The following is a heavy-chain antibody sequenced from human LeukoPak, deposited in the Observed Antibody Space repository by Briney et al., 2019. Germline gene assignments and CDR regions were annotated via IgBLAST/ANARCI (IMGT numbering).Heavy chain of an antibody. CDR2: ISGSGGST. D-gene: IGHD6-6*01. J-gene: IGHJ4*02. Sequence: GGSLRLSCAASAFTFSSYAMSWVRQAPGKGLEWVSAISGSGGSTYYADSVKGRFTISRDNSKNTLYLQMNSLRAEDTAVYYCARVRYGSSFGVLDYWGQGTLVTVSS. CDR1: AFTFSSYA. V-gene: IGHV3-23*01. CDR3: ARVRYGSSFGVLDY.